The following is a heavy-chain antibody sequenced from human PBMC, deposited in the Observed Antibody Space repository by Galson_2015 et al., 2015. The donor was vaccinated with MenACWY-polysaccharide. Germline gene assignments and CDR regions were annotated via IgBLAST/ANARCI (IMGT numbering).Heavy chain of an antibody. CDR3: AKGLRGPAAGTDYFDY. J-gene: IGHJ4*02. Sequence: SLRLPCAASGFTFTNYAMSWVRQTPGEGLEWVSAITVSGDNTYYADSVKGRFAISRDNSKNTLSLQMNSLRTEDTAVYYCAKGLRGPAAGTDYFDYWGQGTLVTVSS. CDR1: GFTFTNYA. V-gene: IGHV3-23*01. D-gene: IGHD6-13*01. CDR2: ITVSGDNT.